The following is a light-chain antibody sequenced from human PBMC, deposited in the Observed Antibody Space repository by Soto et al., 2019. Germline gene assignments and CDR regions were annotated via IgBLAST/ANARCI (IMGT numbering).Light chain of an antibody. J-gene: IGKJ1*01. CDR1: QSVSSA. Sequence: ETVMTQSPATLSVSPGERATLSCRASQSVSSALAWYQQKPGLPPRLLIYDASTRATGIPARFSGSGSGTDFTLTISSLQSQDFAVYYCQQYKKWPRTVGQVTKVDIK. CDR3: QQYKKWPRT. CDR2: DAS. V-gene: IGKV3-15*01.